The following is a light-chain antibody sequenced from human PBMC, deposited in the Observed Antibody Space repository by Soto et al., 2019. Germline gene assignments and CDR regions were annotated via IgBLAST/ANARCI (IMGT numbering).Light chain of an antibody. Sequence: EIVLTQSPGTLSLSPGESATLSCRASQYVSVRFLAWYQQKPGQAPRLLIYGASERATGTPDRFTGSGSGTDFTLTINRLEPEDFAVYFCQQYGSSPRTFGQGTKVEIK. CDR1: QYVSVRF. J-gene: IGKJ1*01. V-gene: IGKV3-20*01. CDR2: GAS. CDR3: QQYGSSPRT.